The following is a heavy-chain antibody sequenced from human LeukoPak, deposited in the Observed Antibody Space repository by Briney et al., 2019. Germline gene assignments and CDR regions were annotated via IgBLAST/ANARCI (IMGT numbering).Heavy chain of an antibody. Sequence: PGGSLRLSCAASGFTFDDYAMHWVRQAPGKGLEWVSGISWNSGSIGYADSVKGRFTISRDNAKNSLYLQMNSLRAEDTALYYCAKGLWFGELLDDYWGQGTLATVSS. J-gene: IGHJ4*02. V-gene: IGHV3-9*01. CDR1: GFTFDDYA. CDR3: AKGLWFGELLDDY. D-gene: IGHD3-10*01. CDR2: ISWNSGSI.